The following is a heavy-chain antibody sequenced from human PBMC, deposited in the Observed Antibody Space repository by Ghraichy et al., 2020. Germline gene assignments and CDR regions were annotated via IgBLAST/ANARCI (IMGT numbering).Heavy chain of an antibody. CDR3: ARDRSAGATDY. Sequence: GALRLSCAASGFAFRNSWMSWVRQAPGKGLEWVANINQDGKTINYVDSVKGRFTISRDNAKNSLFLQMDSLRGDDTAVYYCARDRSAGATDYWGQGILVTVSS. CDR1: GFAFRNSW. V-gene: IGHV3-7*03. D-gene: IGHD1-26*01. J-gene: IGHJ4*02. CDR2: INQDGKTI.